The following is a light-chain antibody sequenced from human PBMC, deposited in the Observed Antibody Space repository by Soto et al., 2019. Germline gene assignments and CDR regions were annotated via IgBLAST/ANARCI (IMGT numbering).Light chain of an antibody. Sequence: EIVLTQTPATLSLSPGERATLSCRASQSVSNYLAWYQQKPGQAPRLLIYDAYNRATGIPPRFSGSGSGTDFALTISSLEPEDSAVYYCQQRHMWPITFGQGTRLE. V-gene: IGKV3-11*01. CDR2: DAY. J-gene: IGKJ5*01. CDR3: QQRHMWPIT. CDR1: QSVSNY.